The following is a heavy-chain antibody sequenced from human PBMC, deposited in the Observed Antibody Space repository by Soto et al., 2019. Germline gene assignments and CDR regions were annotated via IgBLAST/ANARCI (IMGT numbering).Heavy chain of an antibody. CDR2: IYYSGST. J-gene: IGHJ5*02. V-gene: IGHV4-61*01. CDR1: GGSVSSGSYY. Sequence: SETLSLTCTVSGGSVSSGSYYWSWIRQPPGKGLEWIGYIYYSGSTNYNPSLKSRVTIAVDTSKNQFALQLSSVTAADTAVYYWARDRPGYSSSWYGTNWFDPWGQGTLVTVSS. D-gene: IGHD6-13*01. CDR3: ARDRPGYSSSWYGTNWFDP.